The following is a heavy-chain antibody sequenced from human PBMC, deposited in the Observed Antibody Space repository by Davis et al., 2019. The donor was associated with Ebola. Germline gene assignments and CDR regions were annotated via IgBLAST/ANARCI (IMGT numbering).Heavy chain of an antibody. D-gene: IGHD6-6*01. CDR3: ARLPAARNLGPQD. V-gene: IGHV3-30*03. Sequence: GESLKISCAASGVTCSSYGWHWVRQSPGKGLEWVAVISYDGSNKYYADSVKGRFTISRDNAKNSLYLQMNNLRDEDTAVYYCARLPAARNLGPQDWGQGTLVTVSS. CDR1: GVTCSSYG. CDR2: ISYDGSNK. J-gene: IGHJ4*02.